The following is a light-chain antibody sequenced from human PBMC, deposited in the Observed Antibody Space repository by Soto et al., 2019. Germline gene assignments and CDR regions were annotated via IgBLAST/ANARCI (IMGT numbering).Light chain of an antibody. CDR2: GNS. V-gene: IGLV1-40*01. CDR1: RSNIGAGYD. J-gene: IGLJ2*01. CDR3: QSYDSSLSGVV. Sequence: QSVLTQPPSVSGAPGQRVTISCTGSRSNIGAGYDVHWYQQLPGTAPKFLIYGNSNRPSGVPDRLSGSKSGTSASLAITGLQAEDEADYYCQSYDSSLSGVVFGGGTKLTVL.